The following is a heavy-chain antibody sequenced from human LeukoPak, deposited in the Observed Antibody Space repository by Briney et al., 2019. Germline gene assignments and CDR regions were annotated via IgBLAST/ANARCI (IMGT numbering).Heavy chain of an antibody. V-gene: IGHV4-39*01. J-gene: IGHJ4*02. CDR1: GGSISSSSYY. Sequence: PSETLSLTCTVSGGSISSSSYYWGWIRQPPGKGLEWIGSIYYSGSTYYNPSLKSRVTISVDTSKNQFSLKLSSVTAADTAVYYCARHPNYYDSSGYYYAPRYYFDYWGQGTLVTVSS. CDR2: IYYSGST. D-gene: IGHD3-22*01. CDR3: ARHPNYYDSSGYYYAPRYYFDY.